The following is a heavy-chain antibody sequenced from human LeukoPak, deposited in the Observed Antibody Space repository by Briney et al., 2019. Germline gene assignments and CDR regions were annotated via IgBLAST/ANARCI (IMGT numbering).Heavy chain of an antibody. J-gene: IGHJ4*02. Sequence: PGGSLRLSCAASGFTFSSYSMNWVRQAPGKGLEWVSSISSSSSYIYYADSVKGRFTISRDNAKNSLYLQMNSLRAEDTAVYYCARELGYGDSPHFDYWGQGTLVTVSS. CDR1: GFTFSSYS. V-gene: IGHV3-21*01. CDR3: ARELGYGDSPHFDY. CDR2: ISSSSSYI. D-gene: IGHD4-17*01.